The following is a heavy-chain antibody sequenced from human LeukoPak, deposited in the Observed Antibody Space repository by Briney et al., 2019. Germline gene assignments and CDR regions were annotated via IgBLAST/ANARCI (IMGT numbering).Heavy chain of an antibody. J-gene: IGHJ4*02. CDR2: IYYSGST. D-gene: IGHD3-22*01. CDR1: DGSISSSSYY. Sequence: AETLSLTCTVSDGSISSSSYYWGWIRQPPGTGLEWIGSIYYSGSTYYNPSLKSRVTISVDTSKNQFSLKLSSVTAADTAVYYCAAGYYDSSGYYYSPYWGQGTLVTVSS. CDR3: AAGYYDSSGYYYSPY. V-gene: IGHV4-39*01.